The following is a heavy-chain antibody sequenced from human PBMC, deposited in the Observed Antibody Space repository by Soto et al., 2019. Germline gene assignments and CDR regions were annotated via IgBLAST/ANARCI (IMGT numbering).Heavy chain of an antibody. D-gene: IGHD6-19*01. CDR2: ISSNGGST. J-gene: IGHJ6*02. CDR1: GFTFSSYA. V-gene: IGHV3-64D*06. Sequence: PGGSLRLSCSASGFTFSSYAMHWVRQAPGKGLEYVSAISSNGGSTYYVDSVKGRFTISRDNSKNTLYLQMSSLRAEDTAVYYCGKGTIAVAGTWNYYYGMDVWGQGTTVTVSS. CDR3: GKGTIAVAGTWNYYYGMDV.